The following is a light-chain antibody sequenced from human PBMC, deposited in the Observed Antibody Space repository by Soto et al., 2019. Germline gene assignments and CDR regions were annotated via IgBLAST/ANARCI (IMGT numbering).Light chain of an antibody. J-gene: IGKJ1*01. V-gene: IGKV3-15*01. CDR2: GAS. CDR3: QQYNNWPPT. CDR1: QSVSSN. Sequence: EIVMTQSPATLSVSPGERATLSCRASQSVSSNLAWYQQKPGQAPRLLIYGASTRATGIPARFSVSGSGTEFTLTISSLQSEDFAVYYCQQYNNWPPTFGQGTNVDIK.